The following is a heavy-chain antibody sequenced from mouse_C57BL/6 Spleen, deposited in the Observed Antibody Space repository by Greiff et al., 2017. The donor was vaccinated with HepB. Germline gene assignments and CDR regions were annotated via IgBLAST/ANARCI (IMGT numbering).Heavy chain of an antibody. CDR1: GYAFSSSW. J-gene: IGHJ3*01. CDR2: IYPGDGDT. D-gene: IGHD2-3*01. V-gene: IGHV1-82*01. CDR3: ARWEGYDEGFAY. Sequence: QVQLQQSGPELVKPGASVKISCKASGYAFSSSWMNWVKQRPGKGVEWIGRIYPGDGDTNYNGKFKGKATLTADKSSSTAYMQLSSLTSEDSAVYFCARWEGYDEGFAYWGQGTLVTVSA.